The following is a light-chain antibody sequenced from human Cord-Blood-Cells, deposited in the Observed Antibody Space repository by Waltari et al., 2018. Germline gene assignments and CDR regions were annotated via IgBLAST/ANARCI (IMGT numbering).Light chain of an antibody. J-gene: IGLJ3*02. CDR3: SSYTSSSTWV. Sequence: QSALTQPASVSGSPGQSITISCTGTSSDVGGYNYVPWYQQHPGKAPKLMFYDVSNRPSGVSNLCSGSKSGNTASLTISGLQAEDEADYYCSSYTSSSTWVFGGGTKLTVL. V-gene: IGLV2-14*01. CDR2: DVS. CDR1: SSDVGGYNY.